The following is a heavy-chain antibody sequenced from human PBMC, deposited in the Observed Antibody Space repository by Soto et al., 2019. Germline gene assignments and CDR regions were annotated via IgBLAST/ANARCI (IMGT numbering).Heavy chain of an antibody. D-gene: IGHD3-3*01. V-gene: IGHV4-31*03. J-gene: IGHJ4*02. Sequence: SETLSLTCTVSGGSISSGGYYWSWIRQHPGKGLEWIGYIYYSGSTYYNPSLKSRVTISVDTSKNQFSLKLSSVTAADTAVYYCARENYDFWSGYYDYWGQGTLVTVSS. CDR1: GGSISSGGYY. CDR3: ARENYDFWSGYYDY. CDR2: IYYSGST.